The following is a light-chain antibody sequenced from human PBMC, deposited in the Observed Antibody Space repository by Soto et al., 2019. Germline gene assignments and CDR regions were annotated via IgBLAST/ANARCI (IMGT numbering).Light chain of an antibody. CDR1: QSVSGNN. CDR2: AAS. V-gene: IGKV3-20*01. Sequence: EIVLTQSPGTLSLSPGERATLSCRASQSVSGNNLAWYQQRPGQAPRLLIYAASIRATGIPDRIAGSGSGTDFTLTISRLEPEDFAVYYCQQYGSSPPLTFGGGTKVEIK. J-gene: IGKJ4*01. CDR3: QQYGSSPPLT.